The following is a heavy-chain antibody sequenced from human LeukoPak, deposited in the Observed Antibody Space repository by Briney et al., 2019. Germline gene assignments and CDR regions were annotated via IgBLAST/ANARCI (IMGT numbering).Heavy chain of an antibody. Sequence: GGSLRLSCAASGFTFSSYAMHWVRQAPGKGLEWVAVISYDGSNKYYADSVKGRFTISRDNSKNTLYLQMNSLRAEDTAVYHCARDLSTVTTPEDYWGQGTLVTVSS. CDR2: ISYDGSNK. J-gene: IGHJ4*02. CDR3: ARDLSTVTTPEDY. CDR1: GFTFSSYA. D-gene: IGHD4-17*01. V-gene: IGHV3-30-3*01.